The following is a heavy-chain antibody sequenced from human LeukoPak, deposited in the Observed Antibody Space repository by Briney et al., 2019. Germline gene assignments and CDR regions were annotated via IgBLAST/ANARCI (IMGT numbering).Heavy chain of an antibody. CDR1: GFTFSSYW. J-gene: IGHJ4*02. CDR2: INSDGSST. Sequence: PGGSLRLSCAASGFTFSSYWMHWVRQAPGKGLVWVSRINSDGSSTSYADSVKGRFTISRDNSKNTLYLQMNSLRAEDTAVYYCAKDPHSSGWYLHYWGQGTLVTVSS. CDR3: AKDPHSSGWYLHY. V-gene: IGHV3-74*01. D-gene: IGHD6-19*01.